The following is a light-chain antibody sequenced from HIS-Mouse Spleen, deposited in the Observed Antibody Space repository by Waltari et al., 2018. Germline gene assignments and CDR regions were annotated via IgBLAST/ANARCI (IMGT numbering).Light chain of an antibody. CDR2: KAS. J-gene: IGKJ2*01. V-gene: IGKV1-5*03. CDR1: QSISSW. Sequence: DIQITQSPSTLSASVGARVIITCRASQSISSWLAWYQQKPGKAPKLLIYKASSLESGVPSRFSGSGSGTEFTLTISSLQPDDFATYYCQQYNSYSYTFGQGTKLEIK. CDR3: QQYNSYSYT.